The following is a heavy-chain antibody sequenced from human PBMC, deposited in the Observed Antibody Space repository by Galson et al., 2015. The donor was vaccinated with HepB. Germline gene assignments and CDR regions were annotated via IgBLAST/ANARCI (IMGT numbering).Heavy chain of an antibody. CDR3: SRGGVFWSGYYYFDY. D-gene: IGHD3-3*01. CDR2: IRSKTYGGTI. J-gene: IGHJ4*02. Sequence: SLRLSCAASGFTFGDYAVSWFRQAPGKGLEWVGFIRSKTYGGTIEYAASVKGRFTVSRDDSKSIAYLQMNSLKTEDTAVYYCSRGGVFWSGYYYFDYWGQGTLVTVSS. V-gene: IGHV3-49*03. CDR1: GFTFGDYA.